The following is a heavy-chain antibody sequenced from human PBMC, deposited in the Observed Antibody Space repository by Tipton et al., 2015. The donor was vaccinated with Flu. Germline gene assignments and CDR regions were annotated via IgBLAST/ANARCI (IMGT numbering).Heavy chain of an antibody. Sequence: TLSLTCAVYGGSFSGYYWSWIRQPPGKGLEWIGYIYYSGSTNYNPSLKSRVTISVDTSKNQFSLKLSSVTAADTAVYYCAREEEQQLAFDYWGQGTLVTVSS. CDR1: GGSFSGYY. V-gene: IGHV4-59*01. CDR2: IYYSGST. CDR3: AREEEQQLAFDY. J-gene: IGHJ4*02. D-gene: IGHD6-13*01.